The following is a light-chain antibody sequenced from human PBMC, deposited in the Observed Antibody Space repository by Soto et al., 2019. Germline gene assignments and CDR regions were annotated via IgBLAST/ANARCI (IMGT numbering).Light chain of an antibody. CDR3: QQYDDWPPMYT. V-gene: IGKV3-15*01. Sequence: EIVMTQSPATLSVSPGESATLSCRASQSVSSNLAWHQQKPGQAPRILMYDASTRATGISARFSGSGSGTEFTLTISSLQSEDCAVYYCQQYDDWPPMYTVGQGTKVDIK. J-gene: IGKJ2*01. CDR2: DAS. CDR1: QSVSSN.